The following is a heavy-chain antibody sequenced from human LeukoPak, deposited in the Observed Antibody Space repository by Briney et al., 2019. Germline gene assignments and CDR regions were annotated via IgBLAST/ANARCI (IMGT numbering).Heavy chain of an antibody. CDR3: AKDYLGASHTFDI. CDR1: GFSFSSYG. CDR2: ISHDGSNK. Sequence: PGGSLRLSCAASGFSFSSYGMHWVRQAPGKGLEWVAVISHDGSNKHYAGPVKGRFTISRDTSRNTLYLQMTSLRGEDTAVYYCAKDYLGASHTFDIWGQGTMVTVSS. V-gene: IGHV3-30*18. D-gene: IGHD1-26*01. J-gene: IGHJ3*02.